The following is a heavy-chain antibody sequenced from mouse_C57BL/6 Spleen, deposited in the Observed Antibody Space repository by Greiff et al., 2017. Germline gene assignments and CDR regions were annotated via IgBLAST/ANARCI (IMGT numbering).Heavy chain of an antibody. CDR2: IDPSDSET. Sequence: QVQLQQPGAELVMPGSSVKLSCKASGYTFTSYWMHWVKQRPIQGLEWIGNIDPSDSETHYNQKFKDKATLTVDKSSSTAYMQLSSLTSEDSAVYYCARSGDGDYYAMDDWGQGTSVTVSS. J-gene: IGHJ4*01. CDR3: ARSGDGDYYAMDD. V-gene: IGHV1-52*01. CDR1: GYTFTSYW.